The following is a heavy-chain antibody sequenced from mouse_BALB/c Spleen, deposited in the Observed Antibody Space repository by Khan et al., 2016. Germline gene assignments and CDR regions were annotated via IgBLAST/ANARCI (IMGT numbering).Heavy chain of an antibody. Sequence: EVQLQESGPGLVKPSHSLSLTCTVSGYSITSAYAWNWIRQFPGNKLEWIGYISYSGSTRYNPSLQSRISITRDTSKNQFFLQLNSVTTEDTANYCCERSNSYGNSPACFAYWGQGTLVTVAA. CDR1: GYSITSAYA. CDR2: ISYSGST. J-gene: IGHJ3*01. V-gene: IGHV3-2*02. CDR3: ERSNSYGNSPACFAY. D-gene: IGHD1-1*01.